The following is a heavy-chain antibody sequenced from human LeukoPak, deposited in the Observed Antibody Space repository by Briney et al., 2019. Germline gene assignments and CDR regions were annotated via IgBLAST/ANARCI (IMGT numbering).Heavy chain of an antibody. J-gene: IGHJ4*02. CDR1: GFTFSSYE. V-gene: IGHV3-48*03. D-gene: IGHD5-18*01. CDR3: AREVDTAMVAFDY. Sequence: GGSLRLSCAASGFTFSSYEMNWVRQAPGKGLEWVSYISSSGSTIYYADSVKGRFTISRDNAKNSLYLQMNSLRAEDTAVYYCAREVDTAMVAFDYWGQGTLVTVSS. CDR2: ISSSGSTI.